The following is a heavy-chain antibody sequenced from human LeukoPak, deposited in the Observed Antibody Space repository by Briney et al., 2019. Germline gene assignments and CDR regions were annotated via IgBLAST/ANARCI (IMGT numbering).Heavy chain of an antibody. CDR2: TSYDGSNR. V-gene: IGHV3-30*18. CDR3: AKRFYDAFDI. Sequence: GGSLRLSCAASGFTFSSYGMHWVRQAPGKGLEWVAATSYDGSNRHYADSVKGRFTISRDNSKNTLYLQMNSLRAEDTAVYYCAKRFYDAFDIWGQGTMVTVSS. CDR1: GFTFSSYG. J-gene: IGHJ3*02.